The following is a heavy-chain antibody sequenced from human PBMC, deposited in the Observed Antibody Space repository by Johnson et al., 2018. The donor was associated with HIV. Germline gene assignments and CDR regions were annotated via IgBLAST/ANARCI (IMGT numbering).Heavy chain of an antibody. CDR3: ARACRDGYTCDAFDI. V-gene: IGHV3-66*01. CDR2: IFSGGTT. D-gene: IGHD5-24*01. Sequence: VQLVESGGGVVQPGRSLRLSCAASGLTVSSNYMSWVRQAPGKGLDWVSVIFSGGTTYYADSVNGRFTISRDNSKNTLYLQMNSLRAEDTALYYCARACRDGYTCDAFDIWGQGTMVTVSS. CDR1: GLTVSSNY. J-gene: IGHJ3*02.